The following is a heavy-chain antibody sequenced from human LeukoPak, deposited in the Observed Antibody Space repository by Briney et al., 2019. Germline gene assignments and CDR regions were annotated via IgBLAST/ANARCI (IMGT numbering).Heavy chain of an antibody. V-gene: IGHV4-59*12. CDR2: IHYTGST. J-gene: IGHJ4*02. CDR1: GGSIRSYF. CDR3: ARNWLYYFDY. Sequence: PSETLSLTCTVSGGSIRSYFWSWIRQSPGKGLEWIGHIHYTGSTNYSPSLKSRVTISVDTSKNQFSLKLSSVTAADTAVYYCARNWLYYFDYWGQGTLVTVSS. D-gene: IGHD3-9*01.